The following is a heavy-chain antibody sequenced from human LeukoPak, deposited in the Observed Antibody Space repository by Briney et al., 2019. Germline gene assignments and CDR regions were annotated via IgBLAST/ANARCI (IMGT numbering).Heavy chain of an antibody. Sequence: ASVKVSCKASGYTFTSYGISWVRQAPGQGLEWMGGIIPISGTANYAQKFQGRVTITADESTSTAYMELSSLRSEDTAVYYCARGGYCSSTSCWLDPWGQGTLVTVSS. D-gene: IGHD2-2*01. CDR2: IIPISGTA. CDR1: GYTFTSYG. V-gene: IGHV1-69*13. J-gene: IGHJ5*02. CDR3: ARGGYCSSTSCWLDP.